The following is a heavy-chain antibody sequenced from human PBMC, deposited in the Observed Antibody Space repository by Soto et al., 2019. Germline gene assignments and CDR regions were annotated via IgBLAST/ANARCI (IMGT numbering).Heavy chain of an antibody. CDR2: IIPIFGTA. CDR1: GGTFRSYA. CDR3: ARGTYYYDSSGYYFEVYYYYGMDV. Sequence: ASVKLSCKDSGGTFRSYAISWVRQEHGQGLEWMGGIIPIFGTANYAQKFQGRVTITADESTSTAYMELSSLRSEDTAVYYCARGTYYYDSSGYYFEVYYYYGMDVWGQGTTVTVSS. V-gene: IGHV1-69*13. D-gene: IGHD3-22*01. J-gene: IGHJ6*02.